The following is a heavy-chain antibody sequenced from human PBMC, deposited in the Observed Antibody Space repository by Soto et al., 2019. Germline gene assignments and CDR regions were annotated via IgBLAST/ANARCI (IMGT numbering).Heavy chain of an antibody. CDR1: GYTFTSYD. V-gene: IGHV1-8*01. Sequence: ASVKVSCKASGYTFTSYDINWVRQATGQGLEWMGWMNPNSGNTGYAQKFQGRVTMTRNTSISTAYMELSSLRSEDTAVYYCATGIAARHQQNWFDPWGQGTLVTVSS. CDR3: ATGIAARHQQNWFDP. D-gene: IGHD6-6*01. J-gene: IGHJ5*02. CDR2: MNPNSGNT.